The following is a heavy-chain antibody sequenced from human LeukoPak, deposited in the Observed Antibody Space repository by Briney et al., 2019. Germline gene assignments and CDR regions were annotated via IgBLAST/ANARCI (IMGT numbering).Heavy chain of an antibody. J-gene: IGHJ1*01. CDR3: ARGRFAVEVTATDFQH. Sequence: PGGSLRLSWAASGFTFSSYSMNWVRQAPGKGLEWVSSISSSSSYIYYADSVKGRFTISRDNAKNSLYLQMNSLRAEDTAVYYCARGRFAVEVTATDFQHWGQGTLVTVSS. V-gene: IGHV3-21*01. CDR1: GFTFSSYS. D-gene: IGHD2-21*02. CDR2: ISSSSSYI.